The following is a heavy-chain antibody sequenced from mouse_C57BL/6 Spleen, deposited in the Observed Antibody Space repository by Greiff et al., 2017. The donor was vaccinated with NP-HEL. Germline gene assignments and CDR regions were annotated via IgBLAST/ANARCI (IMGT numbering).Heavy chain of an antibody. CDR3: ARHTFSGTSWFAY. V-gene: IGHV5-6*02. CDR2: ISSGGSYT. J-gene: IGHJ3*01. D-gene: IGHD4-1*01. Sequence: DVKLVESGGDLVKPGGSLKLSCAASGFTFSSYGMSWVRQTPDKRLEWVATISSGGSYTYYPDSVKGRFTISRDNAKNTLYLQMSSLKSEDTAMYYCARHTFSGTSWFAYWGQGTLVTVSA. CDR1: GFTFSSYG.